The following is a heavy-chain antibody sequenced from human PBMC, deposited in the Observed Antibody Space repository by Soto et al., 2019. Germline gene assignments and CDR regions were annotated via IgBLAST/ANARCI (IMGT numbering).Heavy chain of an antibody. Sequence: SETLSLTCTVSGGSIGSGDDYWAWVRQPPGKGLEWIGDIYYSGSTYYNPSFASRATISRDTSKNQFSLNLNSVTAADTAVYFCTRHPRHPNFEYWGQGTLVTVSS. CDR3: TRHPRHPNFEY. CDR2: IYYSGST. J-gene: IGHJ4*02. CDR1: GGSIGSGDDY. V-gene: IGHV4-39*01.